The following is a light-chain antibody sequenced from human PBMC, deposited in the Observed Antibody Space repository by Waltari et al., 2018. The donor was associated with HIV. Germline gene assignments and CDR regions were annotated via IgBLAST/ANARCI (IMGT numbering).Light chain of an antibody. V-gene: IGKV3-15*01. J-gene: IGKJ2*01. Sequence: EIVMTQSPATLSVSPGERATLSCRASQSVSSNLAWYQQKPGQAPRLLIYGASTRATGIPSRFSGIGSVTEFTLTISSLQSEDFAVYYCQQYNNWPPYTFGQGTKLEIK. CDR2: GAS. CDR3: QQYNNWPPYT. CDR1: QSVSSN.